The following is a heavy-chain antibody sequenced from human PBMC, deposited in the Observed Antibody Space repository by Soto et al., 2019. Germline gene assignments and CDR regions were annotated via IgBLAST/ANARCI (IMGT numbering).Heavy chain of an antibody. CDR2: ISWNSGNI. J-gene: IGHJ6*02. CDR1: RFLFDEFA. Sequence: PGGSLRLSCAASRFLFDEFAMYWVRQAPGKGLEWVSFISWNSGNIGYADSVKGRFTISRDNAKNSLYLQMNSLRAEDTALYYCAKDIRVSDDYYAMDVWGQGTTVTVSS. CDR3: AKDIRVSDDYYAMDV. D-gene: IGHD6-13*01. V-gene: IGHV3-9*01.